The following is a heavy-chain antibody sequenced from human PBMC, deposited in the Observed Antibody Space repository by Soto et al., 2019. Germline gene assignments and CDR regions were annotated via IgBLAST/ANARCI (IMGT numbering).Heavy chain of an antibody. CDR3: ARDSYCSSTSCSADY. D-gene: IGHD2-2*01. CDR1: GFTFSDYY. CDR2: ISSSSSYA. Sequence: GSLRLSCAASGFTFSDYYMSWIRQAPGKGLEWVSYISSSSSYANYADSVKGRFTISRDNAKNSLYLQMNSLRAEDTAVYYCARDSYCSSTSCSADYWGQGTLVTVSS. V-gene: IGHV3-11*06. J-gene: IGHJ4*02.